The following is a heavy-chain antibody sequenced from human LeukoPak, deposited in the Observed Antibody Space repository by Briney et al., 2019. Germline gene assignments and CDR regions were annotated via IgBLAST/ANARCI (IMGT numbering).Heavy chain of an antibody. V-gene: IGHV1-46*01. J-gene: IGHJ4*02. CDR2: INPSGGST. Sequence: ASVKVSCKASGYTFTTYFMHWVRQAPGQGLEWMGVINPSGGSTSYAQKFQGRVTMTRDTSTSTVYMELSSLRSEDTAVYHCARGRGSGTYSARDFDYWGQGTLVTDSS. D-gene: IGHD3-10*01. CDR3: ARGRGSGTYSARDFDY. CDR1: GYTFTTYF.